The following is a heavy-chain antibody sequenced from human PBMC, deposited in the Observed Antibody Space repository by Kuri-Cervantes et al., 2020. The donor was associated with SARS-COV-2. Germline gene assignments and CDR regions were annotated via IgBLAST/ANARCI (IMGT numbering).Heavy chain of an antibody. V-gene: IGHV3-30-3*02. J-gene: IGHJ4*02. D-gene: IGHD2-15*01. Sequence: GGSLRLSCAASRFTFTSYAIHWVRQAPGKGLEWVALISYDGSNKYYADSVKGRFTISRDNSRNTLYLQMNSLRAEDTAVYYCANDQHGIVVVVAAIDSWGQGTLVTVSS. CDR3: ANDQHGIVVVVAAIDS. CDR2: ISYDGSNK. CDR1: RFTFTSYA.